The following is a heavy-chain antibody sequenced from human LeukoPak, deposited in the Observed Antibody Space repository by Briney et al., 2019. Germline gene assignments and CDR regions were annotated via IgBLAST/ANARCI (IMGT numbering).Heavy chain of an antibody. CDR2: ISSTGST. CDR3: AKTAKYYYGSETYYFFEY. V-gene: IGHV4-4*09. CDR1: GGSISRYY. J-gene: IGHJ4*02. D-gene: IGHD3-10*01. Sequence: SETLSLTCTVSGGSISRYYWSWSRQHAGNGLEWIGYISSTGSTTYNSSLKSRVTISLDTSQNQFSLKLTSVTPADTAVYYCAKTAKYYYGSETYYFFEYWGQGTLVTVSS.